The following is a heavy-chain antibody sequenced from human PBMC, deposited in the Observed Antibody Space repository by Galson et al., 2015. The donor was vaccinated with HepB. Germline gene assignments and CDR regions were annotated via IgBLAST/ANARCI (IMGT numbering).Heavy chain of an antibody. D-gene: IGHD3-22*01. V-gene: IGHV1-3*01. CDR2: INAGNGNT. CDR1: GYTFTSYA. Sequence: SVKVSCKASGYTFTSYAMHWVRQAPGQRLEWMGWINAGNGNTKYSQKFQGRVTITRDTSASTAYMELSSLRSEDTAVYYCARDTYDSSGYYYFDYWGQGTLVTVSS. J-gene: IGHJ4*02. CDR3: ARDTYDSSGYYYFDY.